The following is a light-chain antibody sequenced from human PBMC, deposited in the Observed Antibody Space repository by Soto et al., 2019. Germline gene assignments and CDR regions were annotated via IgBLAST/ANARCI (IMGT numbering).Light chain of an antibody. V-gene: IGKV3-15*01. J-gene: IGKJ1*01. CDR3: QQYDNWPCT. Sequence: EIVMTQSPATLSVSPGGRATLSCRASQSISDTLAWYQQKPGQAPRLLIYGASRRATGFPARFSGSGSGTDFTLTISRLQSEDFAVYYCQQYDNWPCTFGQGTKVEI. CDR1: QSISDT. CDR2: GAS.